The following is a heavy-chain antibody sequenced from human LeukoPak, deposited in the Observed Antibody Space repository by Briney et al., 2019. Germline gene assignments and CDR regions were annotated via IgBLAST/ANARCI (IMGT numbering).Heavy chain of an antibody. D-gene: IGHD6-13*01. V-gene: IGHV4-4*02. J-gene: IGHJ6*02. CDR3: ARGGSSWYSSFYYYYYGVDV. Sequence: PSGTLSLTCAVSGGSISSGNWWSWVRQPPGKGLEWIGEIYHSGSTNYNPSLKSRVTISVDKSKNQFSLKLSSVTAADTAVYYCARGGSSWYSSFYYYYYGVDVWGQGTTVTVSS. CDR2: IYHSGST. CDR1: GGSISSGNW.